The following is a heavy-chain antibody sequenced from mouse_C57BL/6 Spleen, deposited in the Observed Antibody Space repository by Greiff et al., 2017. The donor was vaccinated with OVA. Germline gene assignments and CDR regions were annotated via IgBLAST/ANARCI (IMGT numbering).Heavy chain of an antibody. J-gene: IGHJ1*03. D-gene: IGHD1-1*01. CDR2: IYPGNSDT. V-gene: IGHV1-5*01. CDR3: TVLYGSSYFWYFDV. Sequence: SGTVLARPGASVKMSCKTSGYTFTSYWMHWVKQRPGQGLEWIGAIYPGNSDTSYNQKFKGKAKLTAVTSASTAYMELSSLTNEDSAVYYCTVLYGSSYFWYFDVWGTGTTVTVSS. CDR1: GYTFTSYW.